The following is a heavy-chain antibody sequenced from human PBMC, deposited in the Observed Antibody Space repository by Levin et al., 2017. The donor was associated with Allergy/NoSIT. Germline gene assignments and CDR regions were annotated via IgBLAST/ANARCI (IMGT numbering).Heavy chain of an antibody. CDR3: ARDLGTTVIPRYGMDV. V-gene: IGHV3-74*01. J-gene: IGHJ6*02. Sequence: LSLTCAASGFTFSSYWMHWVRQAPGKGLVWVSRINSDGSSTSYADSVKGRFTISRDNAKNTLYLQMNSLRAEDTAVYYCARDLGTTVIPRYGMDVWGQGTTVTVSS. D-gene: IGHD4-17*01. CDR1: GFTFSSYW. CDR2: INSDGSST.